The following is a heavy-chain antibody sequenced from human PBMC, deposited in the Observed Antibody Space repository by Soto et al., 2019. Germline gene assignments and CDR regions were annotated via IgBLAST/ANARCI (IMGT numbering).Heavy chain of an antibody. Sequence: GGSLRLSCAASGFTFTSYAMTWVRQAPGKGLEWVSAISGSGGSTYYADSVKGRFTISRDNSKNMLYLQMNSLRAEDTAVYYCAKDRSWDYFDYWGQGTLVTVSS. D-gene: IGHD1-26*01. CDR1: GFTFTSYA. V-gene: IGHV3-23*01. CDR3: AKDRSWDYFDY. CDR2: ISGSGGST. J-gene: IGHJ4*02.